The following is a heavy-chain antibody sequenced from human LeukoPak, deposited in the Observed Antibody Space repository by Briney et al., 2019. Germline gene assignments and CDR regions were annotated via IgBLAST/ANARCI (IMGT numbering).Heavy chain of an antibody. V-gene: IGHV5-51*01. CDR1: GYIFTNYW. CDR2: IYPADSDT. CDR3: ARQSRDGSKTRGYYFDY. J-gene: IGHJ4*02. D-gene: IGHD3-10*01. Sequence: GESLKISCQVSGYIFTNYWIGWVRPMPGKGLESMGLIYPADSDTTYSPSFQGQVTISADKSISTVSLQWSSLKASDTAIYYCARQSRDGSKTRGYYFDYWGQGALVTVSS.